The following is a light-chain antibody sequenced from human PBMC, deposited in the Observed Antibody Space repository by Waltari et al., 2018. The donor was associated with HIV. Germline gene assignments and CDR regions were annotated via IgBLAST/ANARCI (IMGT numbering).Light chain of an antibody. CDR2: RNN. Sequence: QPVLAQPRSVSGTPGQTVNISCSGSTSHVRNNYVYWYKQVTGVAPKLLIYRNNQRPSGVPDRFSGSKSGTSASLAISGLRTEDEAEYYCAVWDDRLSGRLFGGGTKVTVL. CDR3: AVWDDRLSGRL. J-gene: IGLJ2*01. V-gene: IGLV1-47*01. CDR1: TSHVRNNY.